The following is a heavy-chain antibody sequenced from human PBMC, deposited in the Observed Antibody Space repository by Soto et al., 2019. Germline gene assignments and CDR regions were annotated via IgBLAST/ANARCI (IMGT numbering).Heavy chain of an antibody. Sequence: ASVKVSCKASGYTFTSYGISWVRQAPGQGLEWMGWISAYNGNTNYAQKLQGRVTMTTDTSTSTAYMELRSLRSDDTAVYYCARVAPDYGDYALDPWGQGTLVTVSS. V-gene: IGHV1-18*01. J-gene: IGHJ5*02. D-gene: IGHD4-17*01. CDR1: GYTFTSYG. CDR2: ISAYNGNT. CDR3: ARVAPDYGDYALDP.